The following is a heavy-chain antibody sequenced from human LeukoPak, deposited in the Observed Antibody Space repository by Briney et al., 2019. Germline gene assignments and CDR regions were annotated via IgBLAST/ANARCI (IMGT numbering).Heavy chain of an antibody. CDR1: GGSINSYW. CDR3: ARAGYSISSYRVDY. V-gene: IGHV4-4*07. D-gene: IGHD5-18*01. Sequence: SETLSLSCSVSGGSINSYWWRWIRQPAGKGLEFIGRIYTTGMTNYNPSLKSRVSMSVDTSKNQFSLELRSVTAADTAVYFCARAGYSISSYRVDYWGQGALVTVSS. CDR2: IYTTGMT. J-gene: IGHJ4*02.